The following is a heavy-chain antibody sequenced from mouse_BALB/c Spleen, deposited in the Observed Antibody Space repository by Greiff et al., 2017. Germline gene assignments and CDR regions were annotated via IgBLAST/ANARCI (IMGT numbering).Heavy chain of an antibody. D-gene: IGHD2-1*01. CDR1: GFNIKDTY. CDR2: IDPANCNT. V-gene: IGHV14-3*02. CDR3: ARGPGKAMDY. Sequence: VHVKQSGAELVKPGASVKLSCTASGFNIKDTYMHWVKQRPEQGLEWIGRIDPANCNTKYDPKFQGKATITADTSSNTAYLQLSSLTSEDTAVYYCARGPGKAMDYWGQGTSVTVSS. J-gene: IGHJ4*01.